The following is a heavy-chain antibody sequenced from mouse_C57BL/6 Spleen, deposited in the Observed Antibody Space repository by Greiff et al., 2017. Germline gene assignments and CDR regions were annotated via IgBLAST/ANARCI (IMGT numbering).Heavy chain of an antibody. CDR3: ASADPYSYGSSVDWYFDV. Sequence: QVQLQQPGAELVRPGSSVKLSCKASGYTFTSYWMHWVKQRPIQGLEWIGNIDPSDSETHYNQKFKDKATLTVDKSSSTAYMQLSSLTSEDSAVYYCASADPYSYGSSVDWYFDVWGTGTTVTVSS. D-gene: IGHD1-1*01. V-gene: IGHV1-52*01. J-gene: IGHJ1*03. CDR1: GYTFTSYW. CDR2: IDPSDSET.